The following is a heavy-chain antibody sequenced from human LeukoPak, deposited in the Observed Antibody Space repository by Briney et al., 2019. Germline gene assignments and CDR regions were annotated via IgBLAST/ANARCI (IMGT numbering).Heavy chain of an antibody. CDR1: GGTFSSYA. J-gene: IGHJ4*02. D-gene: IGHD3-22*01. CDR3: ARGITYYYDSSGYYEDY. CDR2: IIALFGTA. Sequence: SVKVSCKASGGTFSSYAISWVRQAPGQGLEWMGGIIALFGTANYAQKFQGRLTITADESTSTAYMELSSLRAEDTAVYYCARGITYYYDSSGYYEDYWGQGTLVTVSS. V-gene: IGHV1-69*13.